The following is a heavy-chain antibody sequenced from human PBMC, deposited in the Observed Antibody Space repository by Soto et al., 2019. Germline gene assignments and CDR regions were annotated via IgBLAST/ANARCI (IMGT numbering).Heavy chain of an antibody. CDR1: GGSFSGYY. Sequence: SETLSLTCAVYGGSFSGYYWSWIRQPPGKGLEWIGEINHSGSTNYNPPLKSRVTISVDTSKNQFSLKLSSVTAADTAVYSCARLDYDFWSRYFWGQGTLATVSS. CDR2: INHSGST. V-gene: IGHV4-34*01. J-gene: IGHJ4*02. D-gene: IGHD3-3*01. CDR3: ARLDYDFWSRYF.